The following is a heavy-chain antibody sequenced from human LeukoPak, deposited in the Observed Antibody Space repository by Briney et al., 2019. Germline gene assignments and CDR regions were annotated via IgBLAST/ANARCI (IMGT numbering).Heavy chain of an antibody. CDR3: ARGDGSGLYGMDV. CDR2: IIPILGIA. CDR1: GGTFSSYA. J-gene: IGHJ6*02. V-gene: IGHV1-69*04. Sequence: SVKVSCKASGGTFSSYAISWLRQAPGQGLEWMGRIIPILGIANYAQKFQGRVTITADKSTSTAYMELSSLRSEDTAVYYCARGDGSGLYGMDVWGQGTTVTVSS. D-gene: IGHD3-10*01.